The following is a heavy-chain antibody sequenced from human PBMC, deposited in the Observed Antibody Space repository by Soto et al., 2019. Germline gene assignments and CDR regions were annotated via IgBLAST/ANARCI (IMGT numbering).Heavy chain of an antibody. CDR1: GFTFSDYY. V-gene: IGHV3-11*01. J-gene: IGHJ4*02. D-gene: IGHD6-19*01. Sequence: PGGSLRLSCAASGFTFSDYYMSWIRQAPGKGLEWVSYITSSGSTIYYADSVKGRITISRDNAKNSLYLQMNSLRAEDTAVDYCARENEQWVAADNWGQGTLVTVSS. CDR2: ITSSGSTI. CDR3: ARENEQWVAADN.